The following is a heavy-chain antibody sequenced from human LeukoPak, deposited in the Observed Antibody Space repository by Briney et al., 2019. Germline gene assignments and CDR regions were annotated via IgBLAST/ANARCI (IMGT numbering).Heavy chain of an antibody. J-gene: IGHJ4*02. D-gene: IGHD3-10*01. V-gene: IGHV3-30*02. CDR3: ARGSKWFGELIRRGEYYFDY. Sequence: GGSLRLSCAACGVTFSSYGMRWVRQAPGKGLEWVGFIRYDGSNQYYADSVKGRFTISRDNYKNTLYLQMNSLRAEDTAVYYCARGSKWFGELIRRGEYYFDYWGQGTLVTVPS. CDR2: IRYDGSNQ. CDR1: GVTFSSYG.